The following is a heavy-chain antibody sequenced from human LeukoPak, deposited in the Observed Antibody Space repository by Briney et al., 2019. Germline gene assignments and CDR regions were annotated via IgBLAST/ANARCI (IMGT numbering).Heavy chain of an antibody. V-gene: IGHV3-21*01. J-gene: IGHJ4*02. CDR3: AREMDTAMVTFDY. CDR1: GFTFNTYS. CDR2: ISSSSSYI. D-gene: IGHD5-18*01. Sequence: GGSLRLSCEASGFTFNTYSMNWVRQAPGKGLEWVSSISSSSSYIYYADSVKGRFTISRDNAKNTLYLQMNSLRAEDTAVYYCAREMDTAMVTFDYWGQGTLVTVSS.